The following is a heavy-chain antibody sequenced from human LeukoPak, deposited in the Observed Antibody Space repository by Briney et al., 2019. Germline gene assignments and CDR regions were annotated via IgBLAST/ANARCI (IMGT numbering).Heavy chain of an antibody. CDR1: GGSISSYY. J-gene: IGHJ6*03. CDR3: AREPGNYDFWSGYYSHYYYYMDV. Sequence: SETLSLTCTVSGGSISSYYWSWIRQPAGKGLEWIGRIYTSGSTNYNPSLKSRVTMSVDTSKNQFSLKLSSVTAADTAVYYRAREPGNYDFWSGYYSHYYYYMDVWGKGTTVTVSS. V-gene: IGHV4-4*07. D-gene: IGHD3-3*01. CDR2: IYTSGST.